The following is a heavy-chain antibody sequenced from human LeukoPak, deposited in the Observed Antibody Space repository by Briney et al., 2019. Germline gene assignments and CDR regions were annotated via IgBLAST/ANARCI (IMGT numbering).Heavy chain of an antibody. J-gene: IGHJ4*02. CDR1: GFTFKNYG. CDR3: ATQQGVL. CDR2: INTDGSDT. D-gene: IGHD3-10*01. V-gene: IGHV3-74*01. Sequence: GGSLRLSCVASGFTFKNYGMHWVRHIPGKGLVWVSRINTDGSDTTYADSVKGRFTISRDNTKNTLSLQMKNHRAEDTAVYYCATQQGVLWGPGTLVTVSS.